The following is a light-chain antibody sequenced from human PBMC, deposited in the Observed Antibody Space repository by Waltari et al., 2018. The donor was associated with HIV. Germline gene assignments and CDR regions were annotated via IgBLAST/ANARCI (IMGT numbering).Light chain of an antibody. Sequence: QSVLTQPPSASGTPGQRVTISCSGSSSNIGSNYVYWYQQLPGTAPKLLLYGNNQRPSGVPDRFSGSKSGTSASLAISGLRSEDEADYYCAAWGNSLSLLFGGGTKLTVL. CDR1: SSNIGSNY. CDR3: AAWGNSLSLL. J-gene: IGLJ2*01. CDR2: GNN. V-gene: IGLV1-47*01.